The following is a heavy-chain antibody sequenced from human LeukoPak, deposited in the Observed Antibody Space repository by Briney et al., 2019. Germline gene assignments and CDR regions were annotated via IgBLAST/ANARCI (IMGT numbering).Heavy chain of an antibody. CDR1: GYTFTSYD. CDR2: MNPNSGNT. Sequence: ASVKVSCKASGYTFTSYDINWVRQATGQGLEWMGWMNPNSGNTGYAQKFQGRVTITRNTSISTAYMELSSLRSEDTAVYYCARAMGYYDFWSASNWFDPWGQGTLVTVSS. J-gene: IGHJ5*02. D-gene: IGHD3-3*01. CDR3: ARAMGYYDFWSASNWFDP. V-gene: IGHV1-8*03.